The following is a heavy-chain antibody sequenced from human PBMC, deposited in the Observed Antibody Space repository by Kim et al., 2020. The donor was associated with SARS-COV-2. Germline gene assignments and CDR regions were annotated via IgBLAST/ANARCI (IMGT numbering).Heavy chain of an antibody. V-gene: IGHV4-34*01. Sequence: SETLSLTCAVYGGSFSGYYWSWIRQPPGKGLEWIGEINHSGSTNYNPSLKSRVTISVDTSKNQFSLKLSSVTAADTAVYYCARDNYYYYGMDVWGQGTT. J-gene: IGHJ6*02. CDR1: GGSFSGYY. CDR3: ARDNYYYYGMDV. CDR2: INHSGST.